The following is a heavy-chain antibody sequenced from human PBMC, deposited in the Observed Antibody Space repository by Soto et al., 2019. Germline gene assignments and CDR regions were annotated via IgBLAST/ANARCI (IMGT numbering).Heavy chain of an antibody. CDR1: GGTFSSYT. CDR3: ARDRSAAGMVEYYSYGMDV. Sequence: QVQLVQSGAEVKKPGSSVKVSCKASGGTFSSYTISWVRQAPGQGLEWMGRIIPILGIANYAQKFQGRVTMTADKSPRTAYMELSSLRSEDTAVYYCARDRSAAGMVEYYSYGMDVWGQGTTVTVSS. CDR2: IIPILGIA. V-gene: IGHV1-69*08. J-gene: IGHJ6*02. D-gene: IGHD6-13*01.